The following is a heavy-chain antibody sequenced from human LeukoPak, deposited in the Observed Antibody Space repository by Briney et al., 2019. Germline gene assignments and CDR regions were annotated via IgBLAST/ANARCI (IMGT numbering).Heavy chain of an antibody. CDR3: ARSGYCTNGVCYKVRDAFDI. D-gene: IGHD2-8*01. Sequence: SVKVSCKASGGTFSSYAISWVRQAPGLGLEWMGGIIPIFGTANYAQKFQGRVTITADESTSTAYMELSSLRSEDTAVYYCARSGYCTNGVCYKVRDAFDIWGQGTMVTVSS. J-gene: IGHJ3*02. CDR1: GGTFSSYA. V-gene: IGHV1-69*13. CDR2: IIPIFGTA.